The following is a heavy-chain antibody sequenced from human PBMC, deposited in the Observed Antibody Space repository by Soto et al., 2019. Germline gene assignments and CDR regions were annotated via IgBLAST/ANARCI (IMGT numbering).Heavy chain of an antibody. Sequence: PGGSLRLSCAASGFTFSSYAMSWVRQAPGKGLEWVSAISGSGCSTYYADSVKGRFTISRDNSKNTLYLQMNSLRAEDTAVYYCAKSPSRFTNTNFDYWGQGPLVTVSS. CDR1: GFTFSSYA. V-gene: IGHV3-23*01. CDR3: AKSPSRFTNTNFDY. J-gene: IGHJ4*02. CDR2: ISGSGCST. D-gene: IGHD3-3*01.